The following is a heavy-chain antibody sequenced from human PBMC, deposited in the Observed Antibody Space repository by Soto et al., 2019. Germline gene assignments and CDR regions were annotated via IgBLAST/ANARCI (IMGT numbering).Heavy chain of an antibody. V-gene: IGHV1-69*04. CDR1: GGTFSSYT. J-gene: IGHJ6*03. CDR2: IIPILGIA. D-gene: IGHD4-17*01. Sequence: ASVKVSCKASGGTFSSYTISWVRQAPGQGLEWMGRIIPILGIANYAQKFQGRVTITADKSTSTAYMELSSLRSEDTAVYYCARENTVPYYYYYYMDVWGKGTTVTVSS. CDR3: ARENTVPYYYYYYMDV.